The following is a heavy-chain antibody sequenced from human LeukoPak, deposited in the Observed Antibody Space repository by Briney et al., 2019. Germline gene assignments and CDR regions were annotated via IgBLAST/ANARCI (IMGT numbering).Heavy chain of an antibody. CDR1: RFTFSSYS. CDR2: ISSSSSYI. V-gene: IGHV3-21*01. Sequence: GGSLRLSCAASRFTFSSYSMNWVRQAPGKGLEWVSSISSSSSYIYYADSVKGRFTISRDNAKNSLYLQMNSLRAEDTAVYYCARDLEMATMGLFDYWGQGTLVTVSS. CDR3: ARDLEMATMGLFDY. J-gene: IGHJ4*02. D-gene: IGHD5-24*01.